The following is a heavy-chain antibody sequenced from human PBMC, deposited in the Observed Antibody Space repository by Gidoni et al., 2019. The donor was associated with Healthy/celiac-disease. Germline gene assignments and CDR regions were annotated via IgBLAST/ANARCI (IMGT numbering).Heavy chain of an antibody. J-gene: IGHJ4*02. D-gene: IGHD5-18*01. CDR3: ARAYSYGEGFFDY. V-gene: IGHV3-33*01. CDR2: IWYDGSNK. CDR1: GFPFSSYG. Sequence: QVQLVESGGGVVQPGRYLRLSCAASGFPFSSYGMHWVRQAPGKGLEWVAVIWYDGSNKYYADSVKGRFTISRDNSKNTLYLQMNSLRAEDTAVYYCARAYSYGEGFFDYWGQGTLVTVSS.